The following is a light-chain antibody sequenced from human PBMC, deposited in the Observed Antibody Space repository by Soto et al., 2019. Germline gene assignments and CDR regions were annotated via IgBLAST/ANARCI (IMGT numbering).Light chain of an antibody. J-gene: IGKJ4*01. V-gene: IGKV3-20*01. CDR2: GAS. CDR1: QSVSSSY. Sequence: EIVLTQSPGTLSLSPGERATLSCRASQSVSSSYLAWYQQKPGQAPRILIYGASSRATGIPDRFSGSGSGTDFTLTISRLEPEDFEVYYCQQYGSSLLTFGGGTKVEIK. CDR3: QQYGSSLLT.